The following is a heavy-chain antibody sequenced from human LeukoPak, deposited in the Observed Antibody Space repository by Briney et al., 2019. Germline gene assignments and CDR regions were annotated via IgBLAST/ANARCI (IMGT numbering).Heavy chain of an antibody. CDR3: ARDERGYYDTSGSRRYAFDI. J-gene: IGHJ3*02. CDR1: GGSISSYY. Sequence: SETLSLTCTVSGGSISSYYWSWIRQPPGKGLEWIGYIYYSGSTDYNPSLKSRITISVDTSKNQFSLKVSSVTAADTAVYYCARDERGYYDTSGSRRYAFDIWGQGTMVTVSS. CDR2: IYYSGST. D-gene: IGHD3-22*01. V-gene: IGHV4-59*12.